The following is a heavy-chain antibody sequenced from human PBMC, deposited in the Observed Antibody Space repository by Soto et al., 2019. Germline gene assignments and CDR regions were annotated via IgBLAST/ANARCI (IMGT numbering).Heavy chain of an antibody. J-gene: IGHJ5*02. CDR1: GFTFSSHA. V-gene: IGHV3-23*01. CDR2: MSGSGDNT. Sequence: EVQLLESGGGLVQPGGSLRLPCAASGFTFSSHAMSWVRQAPGKGLEWVSSMSGSGDNTYHADSVKGRFTVSRDNSKNTLYLQMNSLRVEDTAVYYCAKGSYTNYNWFDPWGQGTLVTVSS. D-gene: IGHD4-4*01. CDR3: AKGSYTNYNWFDP.